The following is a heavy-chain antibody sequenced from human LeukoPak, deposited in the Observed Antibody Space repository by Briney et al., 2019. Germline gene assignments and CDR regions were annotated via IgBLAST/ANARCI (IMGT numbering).Heavy chain of an antibody. CDR1: GYTFTGYY. V-gene: IGHV1-2*02. D-gene: IGHD1-26*01. CDR3: AREGDIVGATRAFDI. J-gene: IGHJ3*02. CDR2: IYPNSGGT. Sequence: ASVKVSCKASGYTFTGYYMHWVRQAPGQGLEWTGWIYPNSGGTNYAQKFQGRVTMTRDTSISTAYMELSRLRSDDTAVYYCAREGDIVGATRAFDIWGQGTMVTVSS.